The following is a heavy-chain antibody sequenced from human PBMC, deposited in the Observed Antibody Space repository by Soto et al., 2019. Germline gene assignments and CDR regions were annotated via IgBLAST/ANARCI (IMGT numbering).Heavy chain of an antibody. CDR1: GGTVASSHW. V-gene: IGHV4-4*02. J-gene: IGHJ5*02. D-gene: IGHD2-21*02. CDR2: VYHTGDT. CDR3: AREIVTAGGNNYFDP. Sequence: PSETLSLTCGVSGGTVASSHWWSWVRQSPSRGLEWIGNVYHTGDTNFNPSLQSRVTFSVDKSNNQFSLRLTSLTAADTAVYFCAREIVTAGGNNYFDPWGHGTMVTVYS.